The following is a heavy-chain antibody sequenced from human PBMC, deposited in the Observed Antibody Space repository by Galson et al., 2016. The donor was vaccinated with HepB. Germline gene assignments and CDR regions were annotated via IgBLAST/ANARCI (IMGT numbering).Heavy chain of an antibody. D-gene: IGHD3-22*01. CDR1: GYTFRNYA. CDR3: AGAMRYYDSSGYPSVGMDV. Sequence: SVKVSCKASGYTFRNYAMHWVRQAPGQRLEWMAWINAGNGKTKSSERFQGRVTITRDTSAGTAYMELISLRSEDTAVDYCAGAMRYYDSSGYPSVGMDVWGQGTTVTVSS. CDR2: INAGNGKT. V-gene: IGHV1-3*01. J-gene: IGHJ6*02.